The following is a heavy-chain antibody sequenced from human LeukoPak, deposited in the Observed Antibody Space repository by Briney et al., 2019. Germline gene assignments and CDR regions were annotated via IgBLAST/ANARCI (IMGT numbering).Heavy chain of an antibody. J-gene: IGHJ4*02. CDR3: AGGPRRVGSDY. Sequence: GGSLRLSCAASGFTLSGYNMNWVRQAPGKGLEWVSYISSSSSTIYYADSVKGRFTISRDNAKNSLYLQMNSLRAEDTAVYYCAGGPRRVGSDYWGQGTLVTVSS. CDR2: ISSSSSTI. CDR1: GFTLSGYN. V-gene: IGHV3-48*04. D-gene: IGHD6-6*01.